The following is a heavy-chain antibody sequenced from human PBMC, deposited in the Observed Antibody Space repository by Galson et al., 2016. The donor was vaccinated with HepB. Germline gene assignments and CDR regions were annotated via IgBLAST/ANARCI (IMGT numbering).Heavy chain of an antibody. CDR2: IKSKTDGGTI. V-gene: IGHV3-15*01. Sequence: SLRLSCAASGLNFSYVWMSWVRQAPGKGLEWVGRIKSKTDGGTIDYAAPVKGRFSISRDDSKMTVFLQMNSLKTEDTAVYYCRVVVTPQGVDYWGQGTLVTVSS. CDR1: GLNFSYVW. D-gene: IGHD2-21*02. J-gene: IGHJ4*02. CDR3: RVVVTPQGVDY.